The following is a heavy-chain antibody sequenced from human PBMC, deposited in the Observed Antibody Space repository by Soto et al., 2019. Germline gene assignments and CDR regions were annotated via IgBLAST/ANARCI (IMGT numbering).Heavy chain of an antibody. CDR3: VGDYSSFPDF. CDR2: INADNGNT. J-gene: IGHJ4*02. D-gene: IGHD4-4*01. V-gene: IGHV1-18*01. CDR1: GGTFSSYA. Sequence: ASVKVSCKASGGTFSSYAISWVRQAPGQGLEWMGRINADNGNTQYAHNFRGKITITTDTSTNTVYLEVRSLTYDDTAVYFCVGDYSSFPDFWGQGTPVTVSS.